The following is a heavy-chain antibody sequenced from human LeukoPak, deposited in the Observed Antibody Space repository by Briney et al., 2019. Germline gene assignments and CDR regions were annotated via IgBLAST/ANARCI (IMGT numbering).Heavy chain of an antibody. J-gene: IGHJ4*02. CDR1: GGSIITTNW. D-gene: IGHD1-26*01. CDR2: VHLNGAT. V-gene: IGHV4-4*02. CDR3: TRESGAFSPFGF. Sequence: SGTLSLTCGVSGGSIITTNWWSWVRQPPGKGLEWIGEVHLNGATNYNPSLESRVSMSIDKSKNQLSLKLSSVTAADTATYYCTRESGAFSPFGFWGQGTLVTVSS.